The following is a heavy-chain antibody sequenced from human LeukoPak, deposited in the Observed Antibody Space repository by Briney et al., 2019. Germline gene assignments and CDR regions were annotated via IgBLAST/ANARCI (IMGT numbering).Heavy chain of an antibody. J-gene: IGHJ4*02. Sequence: GGSLRLSCAASGFTFSSYAMSWVRQAPGKGLEWVSAISGSGGSTYYADSVKGRFTISRDNSKNTLYLQMNSLRAEDTAAYYCAKDLGDWLDYFDYWGQGTLVTVSS. V-gene: IGHV3-23*01. CDR2: ISGSGGST. CDR1: GFTFSSYA. D-gene: IGHD2-21*01. CDR3: AKDLGDWLDYFDY.